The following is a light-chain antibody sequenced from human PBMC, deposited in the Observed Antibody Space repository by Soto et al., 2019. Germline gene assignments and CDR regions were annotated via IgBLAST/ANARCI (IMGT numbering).Light chain of an antibody. V-gene: IGLV2-14*03. CDR2: DVS. CDR3: GSYASSNTVV. Sequence: QSALTQPASVSGSPGQSITISCTGTSSDIGGYNYVSWYQPHPGKAPKLMIYDVSDRPSGVSNRFSGSKSGNTASLTISGLQAEDEADYYCGSYASSNTVVFGGGTKLTVL. J-gene: IGLJ2*01. CDR1: SSDIGGYNY.